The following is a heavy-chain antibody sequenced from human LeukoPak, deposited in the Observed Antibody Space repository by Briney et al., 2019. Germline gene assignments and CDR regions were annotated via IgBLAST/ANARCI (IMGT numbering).Heavy chain of an antibody. Sequence: SQTLSLTCTVSGGSISSGSYYWSWIRQPAGKGREWIGRIYTSGSTNYNPSLKSRVTISVDTSKNQFSLKLSSVTAADTAVYYCARDRTAMAREPVYFDYWGQGTLVTVSS. CDR2: IYTSGST. J-gene: IGHJ4*02. D-gene: IGHD5-18*01. CDR1: GGSISSGSYY. CDR3: ARDRTAMAREPVYFDY. V-gene: IGHV4-61*02.